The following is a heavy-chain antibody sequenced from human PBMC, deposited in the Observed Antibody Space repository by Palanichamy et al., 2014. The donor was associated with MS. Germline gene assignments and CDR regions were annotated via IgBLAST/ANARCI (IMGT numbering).Heavy chain of an antibody. J-gene: IGHJ5*02. D-gene: IGHD2-21*02. Sequence: QVQLVQSGTEVKKPGASVKVSCKASGYIFINYGFSWVRQAPGQGLEWMGWIGGYNVNTNYAQKFEGRITLTTDTSTTTAYMELRSLRSDDTAVYYCARELDCNNNNYFDPWGQGTLVIVSS. CDR2: IGGYNVNT. CDR1: GYIFINYG. CDR3: ARELDCNNNNYFDP. V-gene: IGHV1-18*01.